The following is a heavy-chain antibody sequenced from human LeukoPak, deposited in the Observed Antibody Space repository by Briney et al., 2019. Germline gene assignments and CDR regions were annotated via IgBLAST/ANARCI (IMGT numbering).Heavy chain of an antibody. CDR1: GGSISSYH. J-gene: IGHJ5*02. Sequence: SETLSLTCTVSGGSISSYHWSWIRQPPGKGLEWIGYIYTSGSTNYNPSLKSRVTISVDTSKNQFSLKLSSVTAADTAVYYCARQSSGYSYMRDRWNWFDPWGQGTLVTVSS. CDR2: IYTSGST. CDR3: ARQSSGYSYMRDRWNWFDP. V-gene: IGHV4-4*09. D-gene: IGHD5-18*01.